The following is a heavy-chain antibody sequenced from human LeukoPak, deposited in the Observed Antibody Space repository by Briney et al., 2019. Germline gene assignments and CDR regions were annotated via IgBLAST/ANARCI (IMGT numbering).Heavy chain of an antibody. J-gene: IGHJ3*02. Sequence: PGGSLRLSCAASGFTFSSYWMHWVRHAPGKGLVWVSRINSDGSSTSYADSVKGRFTISRDNAKNTLYLQMNSLRAEDTAVYYCARAVEYYDSSGYYYPRVDAFDIWGQGTMVTVSS. V-gene: IGHV3-74*01. CDR3: ARAVEYYDSSGYYYPRVDAFDI. CDR1: GFTFSSYW. CDR2: INSDGSST. D-gene: IGHD3-22*01.